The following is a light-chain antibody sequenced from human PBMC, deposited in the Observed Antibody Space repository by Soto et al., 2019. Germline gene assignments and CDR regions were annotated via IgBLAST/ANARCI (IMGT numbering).Light chain of an antibody. V-gene: IGKV1-9*01. CDR1: QGISSY. CDR3: QQYESYSWT. J-gene: IGKJ1*01. CDR2: AAS. Sequence: DIQLTQSPSFLSASVGDRVTITCRASQGISSYLAWYQQKPGKAPKLLIYAASTLQSGVPSRFSGSGSGTEFTLTISSLQPEDFATYYCQQYESYSWTFGQGTKVEIK.